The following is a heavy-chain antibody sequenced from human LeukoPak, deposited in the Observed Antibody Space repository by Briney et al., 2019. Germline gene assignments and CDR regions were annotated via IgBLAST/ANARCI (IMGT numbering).Heavy chain of an antibody. CDR3: TSGDLGYCSSTSCPTRGNAFDA. CDR2: INAGNDKT. Sequence: ASVKVSCKASGYTFTTYTMHWVRQAPGQRLEWMGWINAGNDKTKYSQKFQGRVTITRDTSASTAYMGLSSLRSEDTAVYYCTSGDLGYCSSTSCPTRGNAFDAWGQGTMVTVSS. V-gene: IGHV1-3*01. J-gene: IGHJ3*01. D-gene: IGHD2-2*01. CDR1: GYTFTTYT.